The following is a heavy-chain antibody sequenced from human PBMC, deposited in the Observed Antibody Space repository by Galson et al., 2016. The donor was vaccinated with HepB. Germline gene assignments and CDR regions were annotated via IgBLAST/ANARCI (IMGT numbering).Heavy chain of an antibody. CDR1: GFTFRTVW. CDR2: IKSKIDGGTT. V-gene: IGHV3-15*01. CDR3: TTLRFFELENYYGMDV. J-gene: IGHJ6*02. Sequence: SMRLSCAASGFTFRTVWMSWVRQAPGKGLEWVGRIKSKIDGGTTDYAAPVKGRFTISRDASKNTLYLKMNNLQTEDTAGYYCTTLRFFELENYYGMDVWGQGTTVTVSS. D-gene: IGHD3-3*01.